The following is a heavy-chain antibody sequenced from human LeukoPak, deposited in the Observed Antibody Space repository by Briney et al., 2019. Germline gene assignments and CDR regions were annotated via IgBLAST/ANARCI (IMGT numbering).Heavy chain of an antibody. CDR3: ARFLIGSAMVTSAYFDY. CDR2: INHSGST. Sequence: SETLSLTCAVYGGSFSGYYWSWIRQPPGKGLEWIGEINHSGSTNYNPSLKSRVTISVDTSKNQFSLKLRSVTAADTAVYYCARFLIGSAMVTSAYFDYWGQGTLVTVSS. J-gene: IGHJ4*02. D-gene: IGHD5-18*01. V-gene: IGHV4-34*01. CDR1: GGSFSGYY.